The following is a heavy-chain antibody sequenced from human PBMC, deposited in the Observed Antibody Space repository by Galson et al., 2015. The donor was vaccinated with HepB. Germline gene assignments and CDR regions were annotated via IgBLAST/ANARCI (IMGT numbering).Heavy chain of an antibody. CDR3: AREGYRPLYYYYGMDV. CDR1: GDSVSSNSAA. CDR2: TYYGSKWYN. D-gene: IGHD5-18*01. Sequence: CAISGDSVSSNSAAWSWIRQSPSRGLEWLGRTYYGSKWYNDYAVSVKSRITINPDTSKNQFSLQLNSVTPEDTAVYYCAREGYRPLYYYYGMDVWGQGTTVTVSS. V-gene: IGHV6-1*01. J-gene: IGHJ6*02.